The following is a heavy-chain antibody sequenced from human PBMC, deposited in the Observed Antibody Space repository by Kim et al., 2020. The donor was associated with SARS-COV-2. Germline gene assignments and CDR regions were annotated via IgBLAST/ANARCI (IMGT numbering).Heavy chain of an antibody. J-gene: IGHJ6*02. D-gene: IGHD6-19*01. Sequence: FTISRDNSKNTLYLQMNSLRAEDTAVYYCARGPEKYSSGWYVNYYYGMDVWGQGTTVTVSS. V-gene: IGHV3-30*01. CDR3: ARGPEKYSSGWYVNYYYGMDV.